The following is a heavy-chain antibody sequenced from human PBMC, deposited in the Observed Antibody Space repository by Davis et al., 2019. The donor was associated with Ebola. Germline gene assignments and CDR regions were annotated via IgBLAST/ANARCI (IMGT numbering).Heavy chain of an antibody. CDR2: ITGSDGST. J-gene: IGHJ6*02. D-gene: IGHD5-12*01. CDR3: AKVLQATNRPATTYYYYALDV. Sequence: GESLKISCAASGFTFSDYYMSWIRQAPGKGLEWVSGITGSDGSTYCADSVKGRFTISRDNSKNTLYLQMNGLRAEDTAVYYCAKVLQATNRPATTYYYYALDVWGQGTTVTVS. CDR1: GFTFSDYY. V-gene: IGHV3-23*01.